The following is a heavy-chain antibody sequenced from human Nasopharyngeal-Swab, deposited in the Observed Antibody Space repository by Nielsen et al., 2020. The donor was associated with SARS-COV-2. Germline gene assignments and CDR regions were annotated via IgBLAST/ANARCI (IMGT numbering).Heavy chain of an antibody. J-gene: IGHJ6*02. CDR1: GYTFTSYG. Sequence: ASVKVSCKASGYTFTSYGISWVRQAPGQGLEWMGWISAYKGNTNYAQKLQGRVTMTTDTSTSTAYMELRSLRSDDTAVYYCAREPYYYYDSSGYYHTFGMDVWGQGTTVTVSS. CDR3: AREPYYYYDSSGYYHTFGMDV. CDR2: ISAYKGNT. V-gene: IGHV1-18*01. D-gene: IGHD3-22*01.